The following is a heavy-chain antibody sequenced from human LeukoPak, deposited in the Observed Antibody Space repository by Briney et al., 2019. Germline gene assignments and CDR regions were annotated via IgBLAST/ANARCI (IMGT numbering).Heavy chain of an antibody. CDR3: AKDDAWLQYGN. D-gene: IGHD5-24*01. V-gene: IGHV3-23*01. CDR2: ISPNGVIT. J-gene: IGHJ4*02. CDR1: GFTFSSYW. Sequence: GGSLRLSYAVSGFTFSSYWMTWVRQAPGKGLEWVSGISPNGVITYYADSVKGRFTISRDNSKGTVYLQMNSLRPEDTAVYYCAKDDAWLQYGNWGRGTLVTVSS.